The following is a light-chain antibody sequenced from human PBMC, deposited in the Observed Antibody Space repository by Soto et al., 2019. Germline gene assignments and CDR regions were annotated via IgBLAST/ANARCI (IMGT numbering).Light chain of an antibody. V-gene: IGKV3-20*01. CDR1: QSISSNY. J-gene: IGKJ2*01. CDR3: QQDGSSPRT. Sequence: EIVLTQYPGTLSLSPGERATLSCRASQSISSNYLAWYQQRPGQAPRLLIYAVSSRATGIPDRFSGGGSATDFTLTVSRLEPEDFAVYYSQQDGSSPRTFGEATKLEIK. CDR2: AVS.